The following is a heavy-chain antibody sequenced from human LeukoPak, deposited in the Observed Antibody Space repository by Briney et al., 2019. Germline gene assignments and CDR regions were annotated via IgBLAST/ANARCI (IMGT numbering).Heavy chain of an antibody. Sequence: SGGSLRLSCAASGFTFSSYWMSWVRQAPGKGLEWVANIKKDGSEKYYVDSVKGRFTISRDNAKKSLYLQMNSLRAEDTAVYYCARHLSGITGYTYGRGIDYWGQGTLLTVSS. CDR3: ARHLSGITGYTYGRGIDY. D-gene: IGHD5-18*01. J-gene: IGHJ4*02. V-gene: IGHV3-7*01. CDR1: GFTFSSYW. CDR2: IKKDGSEK.